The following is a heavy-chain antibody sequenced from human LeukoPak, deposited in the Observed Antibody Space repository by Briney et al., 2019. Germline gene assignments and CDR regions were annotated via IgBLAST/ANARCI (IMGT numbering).Heavy chain of an antibody. J-gene: IGHJ4*02. CDR1: GFTFSSYG. CDR2: ISGSGGST. Sequence: GGSLRLSCAASGFTFSSYGMTWVRRAPGKGLEWVSGISGSGGSTYYEDSVKGRFTISRDNSKNTLYLQMNSLRAEDTAVYYCAKNSGGTCYSHLDYWGQGTLVTVSS. V-gene: IGHV3-23*01. D-gene: IGHD2-15*01. CDR3: AKNSGGTCYSHLDY.